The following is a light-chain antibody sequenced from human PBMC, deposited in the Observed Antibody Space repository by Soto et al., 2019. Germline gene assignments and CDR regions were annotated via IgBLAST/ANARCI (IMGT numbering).Light chain of an antibody. CDR2: EVS. CDR3: SSYPSSSTLV. J-gene: IGLJ2*01. V-gene: IGLV2-18*02. Sequence: QSALTQPPSVSGSPGQSVTISCTGTSSDVGSYNRVSWYQQPPGTAPKLMIFEVSNRPSGVPDRFSASKSGNTASLTISGLQAEDDADYYCSSYPSSSTLVFGGGTQLTVL. CDR1: SSDVGSYNR.